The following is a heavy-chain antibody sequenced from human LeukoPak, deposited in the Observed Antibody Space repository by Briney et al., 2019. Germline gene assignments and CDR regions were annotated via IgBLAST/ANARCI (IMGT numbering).Heavy chain of an antibody. J-gene: IGHJ5*02. CDR2: INAGNGNT. CDR3: ARNKERDYYDSSGYYYGNWFDP. D-gene: IGHD3-22*01. Sequence: GASVKVSCKASGYTFTSYAMHWVRQAPGQRLEWMGWINAGNGNTKYSQKFQGRVTITRDTSASTAYMELSSLRSEDTAVYYCARNKERDYYDSSGYYYGNWFDPWGQGTLVTVSS. CDR1: GYTFTSYA. V-gene: IGHV1-3*01.